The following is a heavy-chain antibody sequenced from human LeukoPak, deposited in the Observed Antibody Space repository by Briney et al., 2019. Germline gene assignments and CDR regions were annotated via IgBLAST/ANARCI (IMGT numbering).Heavy chain of an antibody. CDR3: ASFYSGSYDTGPFDYFNY. Sequence: SVKVSCKASGGTFSSYAISWVRQAPGQGLEWMGGIIPIFGTANYAQKFQGRVTITADESTSTAYMELSHLRSEDTAVYYRASFYSGSYDTGPFDYFNYWGQGTLVTVSS. CDR2: IIPIFGTA. V-gene: IGHV1-69*13. J-gene: IGHJ4*02. CDR1: GGTFSSYA. D-gene: IGHD1-26*01.